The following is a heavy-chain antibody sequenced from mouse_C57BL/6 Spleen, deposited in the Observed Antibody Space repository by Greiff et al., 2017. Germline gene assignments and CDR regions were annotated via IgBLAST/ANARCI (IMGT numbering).Heavy chain of an antibody. V-gene: IGHV1-80*01. CDR2: IYPGDGDT. CDR3: AGTDYYGSPGFAY. D-gene: IGHD2-1*01. Sequence: QVQLKESGAELVKPGASVKISCKASGYAFSSSWMNWVKQRPGKGLEWIGQIYPGDGDTNYNGKFKGKATLTAAKSSSTAYMQLSSLPSEDSSVYFCAGTDYYGSPGFAYWGQGTLVTVSA. J-gene: IGHJ3*01. CDR1: GYAFSSSW.